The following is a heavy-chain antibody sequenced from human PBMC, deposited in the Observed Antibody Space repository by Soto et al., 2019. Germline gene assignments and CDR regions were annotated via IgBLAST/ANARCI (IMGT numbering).Heavy chain of an antibody. CDR3: ARQRPTVVTQAYFDH. CDR2: IYYSGRT. V-gene: IGHV4-39*01. CDR1: GESISSSSYY. D-gene: IGHD2-21*02. Sequence: PSETLSLTGIVSGESISSSSYYWGWIRQPPGKGLEWIGSIYYSGRTYYNPSFKSRVTISIDTSKNQFSLKLSSVTATDTAVYYCARQRPTVVTQAYFDHWGQGALVTVSS. J-gene: IGHJ4*02.